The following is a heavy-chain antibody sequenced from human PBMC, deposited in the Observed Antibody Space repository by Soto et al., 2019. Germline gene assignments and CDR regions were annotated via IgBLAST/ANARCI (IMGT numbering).Heavy chain of an antibody. CDR1: GGSINSSSYF. CDR2: IYYSGST. J-gene: IGHJ5*02. CDR3: ARHYSSGSRNWFDP. Sequence: TLFLTCSVSGGSINSSSYFWGWVRQPPGKGLEWIGSIYYSGSTYYNPSLRSRVTISVDTSKNQFSLKLSSVTAADTAVFYCARHYSSGSRNWFDPWGQGTLVTVSS. D-gene: IGHD6-19*01. V-gene: IGHV4-39*01.